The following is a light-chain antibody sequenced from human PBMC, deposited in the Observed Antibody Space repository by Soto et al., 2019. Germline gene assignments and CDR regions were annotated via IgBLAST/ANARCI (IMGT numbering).Light chain of an antibody. J-gene: IGLJ2*01. CDR1: ISNIGSNP. V-gene: IGLV1-44*01. CDR3: AAWDDSLDGHVL. Sequence: QSVLTQPPSASGTPGPRVTFSCSGSISNIGSNPVNWYQQVPGTAPKLLIYSNNQRPSGVPDRFSGSKSGASDSLAISALQSEDEAIYYCAAWDDSLDGHVLFGGGTKLTVL. CDR2: SNN.